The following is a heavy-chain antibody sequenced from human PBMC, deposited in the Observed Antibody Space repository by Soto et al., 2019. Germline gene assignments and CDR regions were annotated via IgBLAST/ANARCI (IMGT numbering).Heavy chain of an antibody. CDR3: AKDKSDFWSGYYTTDYFDY. J-gene: IGHJ4*02. CDR2: ISGSGGST. Sequence: EVQLLESGGGLVQPGGSLRLSCAASGFTFSSYAMSWVRQAPGKGLEWVSAISGSGGSTYYADSVKGRFTISRDNSKNTLYLQMNSLRAEDTAVYYCAKDKSDFWSGYYTTDYFDYWGQGTLVTVSS. CDR1: GFTFSSYA. D-gene: IGHD3-3*01. V-gene: IGHV3-23*01.